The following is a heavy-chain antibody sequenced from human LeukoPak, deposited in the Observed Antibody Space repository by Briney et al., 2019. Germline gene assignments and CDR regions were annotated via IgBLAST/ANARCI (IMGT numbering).Heavy chain of an antibody. CDR2: IVVGSGNT. Sequence: SVKVSCKSSGFTFTSSAVQWVRQARGQRLQWIGWIVVGSGNTNYAQKFQERVTITRDMSPSTAYMELSSLRSEDTAVYYCAAFLWFGELFGYYFDYWGQGTLVTVSS. CDR3: AAFLWFGELFGYYFDY. D-gene: IGHD3-10*01. CDR1: GFTFTSSA. V-gene: IGHV1-58*01. J-gene: IGHJ4*02.